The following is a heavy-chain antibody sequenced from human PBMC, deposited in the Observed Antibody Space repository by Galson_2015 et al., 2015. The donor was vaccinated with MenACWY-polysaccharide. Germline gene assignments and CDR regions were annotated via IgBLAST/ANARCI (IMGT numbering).Heavy chain of an antibody. Sequence: PALVKPTQTLSLTCTFSGFSVTATGVGVGWIRQPPGKAPEWLAHIYWDGDKRFRPYLGARLTITKDTSRDQVVLTMTDMDPVDTATYYCVRLLGGVSFDSWGQGTL. CDR1: GFSVTATGVG. D-gene: IGHD1-26*01. CDR2: IYWDGDK. CDR3: VRLLGGVSFDS. V-gene: IGHV2-5*02. J-gene: IGHJ4*02.